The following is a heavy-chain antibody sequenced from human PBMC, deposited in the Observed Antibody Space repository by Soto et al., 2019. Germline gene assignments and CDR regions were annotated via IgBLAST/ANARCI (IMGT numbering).Heavy chain of an antibody. CDR1: GFTFSSYW. CDR2: INSDGSST. CDR3: ARGRVTMIVGVDV. D-gene: IGHD3-22*01. Sequence: GGSLRLSCAASGFTFSSYWMHWVRQAPGKGLVWVSRINSDGSSTSYADSVKGRFTISRDNAKNTLYLQMNSLRAEDTAVYYCARGRVTMIVGVDVWGQGTTVTVSS. J-gene: IGHJ6*02. V-gene: IGHV3-74*01.